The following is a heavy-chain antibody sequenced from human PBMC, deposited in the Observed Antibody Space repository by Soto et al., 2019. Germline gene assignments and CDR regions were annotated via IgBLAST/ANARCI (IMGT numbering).Heavy chain of an antibody. D-gene: IGHD5-12*01. CDR2: ISYDGSNK. Sequence: FSSYAMHWVRQAPGKGLEWVAVISYDGSNKYYADSVKGRFTISRDNSKNTLYLQMNSLRAEDTAVYYCARALRDGYNYDYWGQGTLVTVSS. J-gene: IGHJ4*02. CDR1: FSSYA. CDR3: ARALRDGYNYDY. V-gene: IGHV3-30-3*01.